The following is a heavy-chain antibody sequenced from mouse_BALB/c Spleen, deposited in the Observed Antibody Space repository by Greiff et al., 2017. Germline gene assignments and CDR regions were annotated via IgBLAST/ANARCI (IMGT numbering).Heavy chain of an antibody. CDR2: INPSNGRT. V-gene: IGHV1S81*02. Sequence: QVQLQQPGAELVKPGASVKLSCKASGYTFTSYWMHWVKQRPGQGLEWIGEINPSNGRTNYNEKFKSKATLTVDKSSSTAYMQLSSLTSEDSAVYYCARGNYDYGGGFAYWGQGTLVTVSA. CDR1: GYTFTSYW. J-gene: IGHJ3*01. D-gene: IGHD2-4*01. CDR3: ARGNYDYGGGFAY.